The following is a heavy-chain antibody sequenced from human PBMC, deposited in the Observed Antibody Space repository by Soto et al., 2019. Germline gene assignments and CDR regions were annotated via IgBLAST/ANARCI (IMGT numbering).Heavy chain of an antibody. CDR1: GGSFSGYY. CDR3: DRGGNTRND. Sequence: PSENLYLTCAVYGGSFSGYYWSWIRQPPGKGLEWIGEINHSGSTNYNPSLKSRVTISVDTSKNQFSLKLSSVTAADTAVYYCDRGGNTRNDWGQVTLVSVPS. V-gene: IGHV4-34*01. D-gene: IGHD2-15*01. CDR2: INHSGST. J-gene: IGHJ4*02.